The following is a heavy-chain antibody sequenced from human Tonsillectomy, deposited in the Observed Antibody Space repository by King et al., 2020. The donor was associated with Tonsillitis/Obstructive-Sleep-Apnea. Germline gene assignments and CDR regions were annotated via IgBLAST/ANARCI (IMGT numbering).Heavy chain of an antibody. D-gene: IGHD6-19*01. CDR1: GYSFTRYW. CDR3: ARTVAGDRYAFAI. J-gene: IGHJ3*02. Sequence: QLVQSGAEVKKPGESLKISCKGSGYSFTRYWIGWVRQMPGKGLEWMGIIYPGDSDTRYSPSFQGQVTISADKYISTAYLPWGSLKASDIAMYYCARTVAGDRYAFAIWGQGTMVTVSS. CDR2: IYPGDSDT. V-gene: IGHV5-51*01.